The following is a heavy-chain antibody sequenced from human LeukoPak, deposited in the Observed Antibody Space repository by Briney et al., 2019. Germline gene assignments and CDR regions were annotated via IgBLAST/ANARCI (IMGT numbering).Heavy chain of an antibody. D-gene: IGHD3-22*01. CDR1: GFTFSDYY. CDR2: ISSSGISI. CDR3: ARTYYYDSSGSSDDAFDI. J-gene: IGHJ3*02. Sequence: GGSLRLSCAASGFTFSDYYMSWIRQAPGKGLEWVSYISSSGISIYYADSVKGRFTISRDNSKNTLYLQMNSLRAEDTAVYYCARTYYYDSSGSSDDAFDIWGQGTMVTVSS. V-gene: IGHV3-11*01.